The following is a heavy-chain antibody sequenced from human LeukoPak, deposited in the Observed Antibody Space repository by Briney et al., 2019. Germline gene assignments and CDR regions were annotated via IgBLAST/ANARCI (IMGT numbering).Heavy chain of an antibody. Sequence: PGGSLRLSCAASGFTVTSNYMSWVRQAPGKGLEWVSVIYSGGVTYYADSVKGLFTISRDNRKNTLFLQMNSLRAEDTAVYYCAREFSGSDGFFDCWGQGTLVTVSS. CDR3: AREFSGSDGFFDC. D-gene: IGHD6-19*01. CDR2: IYSGGVT. V-gene: IGHV3-66*02. J-gene: IGHJ4*02. CDR1: GFTVTSNY.